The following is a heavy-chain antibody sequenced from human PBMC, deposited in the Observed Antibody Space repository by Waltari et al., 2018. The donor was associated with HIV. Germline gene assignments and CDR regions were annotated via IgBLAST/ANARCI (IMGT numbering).Heavy chain of an antibody. CDR3: AREGLNTAKDDY. CDR1: GGTFSSYA. J-gene: IGHJ4*02. V-gene: IGHV1-69*04. CDR2: IIPILGIA. Sequence: QVQLVQSGAEVKKPGSSVKVSCKASGGTFSSYAISWVRQAPGQGLEWMGRIIPILGIANYAQKFQGRVTITADKSTSTAYMELSSLRSEDTAVYYCAREGLNTAKDDYWGQGTLVTVSS. D-gene: IGHD5-18*01.